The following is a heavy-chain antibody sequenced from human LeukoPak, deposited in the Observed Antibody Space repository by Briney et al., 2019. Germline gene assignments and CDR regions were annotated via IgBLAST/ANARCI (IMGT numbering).Heavy chain of an antibody. CDR3: ARDDYGDSRGYYYYYYMDV. J-gene: IGHJ6*03. CDR1: GYTFTGYY. CDR2: INPNSGGT. V-gene: IGHV1-2*02. D-gene: IGHD4-17*01. Sequence: GASVKVSCKASGYTFTGYYMHWVRQAPGQGLEWMGWINPNSGGTNYAQKFQGRVTMTRDTSISTAYMELSRLRSDDTAVYYRARDDYGDSRGYYYYYYMDVWGKGTTVTVSS.